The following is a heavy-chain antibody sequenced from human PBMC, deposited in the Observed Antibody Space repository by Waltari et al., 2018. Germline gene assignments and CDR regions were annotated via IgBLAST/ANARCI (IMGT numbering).Heavy chain of an antibody. Sequence: ASVKVSCKASGYTFTGYYMHWVRQAPGQGLEWMGRINPNSGGTNYAQKFQGRVTMTRDTSISTAYMELSRLRSDDTAVYYCAREGEYSSSSNAFDIWGQGTMVTVSS. CDR1: GYTFTGYY. CDR3: AREGEYSSSSNAFDI. CDR2: INPNSGGT. J-gene: IGHJ3*02. V-gene: IGHV1-2*06. D-gene: IGHD6-6*01.